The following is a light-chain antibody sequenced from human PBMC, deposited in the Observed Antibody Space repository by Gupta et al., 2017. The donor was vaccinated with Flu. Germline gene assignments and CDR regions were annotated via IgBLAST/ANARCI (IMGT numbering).Light chain of an antibody. CDR3: KQYKWCPWT. J-gene: IGKJ1*01. CDR1: QDISNY. CDR2: AAS. Sequence: DIPLTQSPSSLSATFGDRVTITCRASQDISNYFAWFQQRPGKVPDRLIYAASTLQSGVPARFSGSGSGTDFTLNISSVETEDVAIYYCKQYKWCPWTFGQGTKVEIK. V-gene: IGKV1-27*01.